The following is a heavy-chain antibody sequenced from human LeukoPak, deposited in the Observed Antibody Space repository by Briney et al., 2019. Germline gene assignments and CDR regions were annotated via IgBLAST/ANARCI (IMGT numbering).Heavy chain of an antibody. CDR3: ARWSLSLAGPDY. J-gene: IGHJ4*02. D-gene: IGHD6-19*01. CDR2: INHSGST. CDR1: GGSFSGYY. V-gene: IGHV4-34*01. Sequence: PSETLSLTCAVYGGSFSGYYWSWIRQPPGKGLEWIGEINHSGSTNYKPSLKSRVAISVDTSKNQFSLKLISVTAADTAVYYCARWSLSLAGPDYWGQGTLVTVSS.